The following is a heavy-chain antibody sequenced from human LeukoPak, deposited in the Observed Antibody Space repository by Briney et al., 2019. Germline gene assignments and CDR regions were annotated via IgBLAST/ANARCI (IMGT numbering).Heavy chain of an antibody. CDR3: ARDNYGSAAYYYYGMDV. D-gene: IGHD3-10*01. J-gene: IGHJ6*02. CDR1: GFTFTSYG. Sequence: TGGSLRLSCAASGFTFTSYGMNWVRQAPGKGLEWVALIWYDGSKKYYADSVKGRFTISRDNSKCTLYLQMNSLRAEDTAVYSCARDNYGSAAYYYYGMDVWGQGTTVTVSS. CDR2: IWYDGSKK. V-gene: IGHV3-33*01.